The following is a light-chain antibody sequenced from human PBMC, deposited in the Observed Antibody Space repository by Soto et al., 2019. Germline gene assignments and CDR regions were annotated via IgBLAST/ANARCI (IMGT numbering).Light chain of an antibody. V-gene: IGKV3-15*01. CDR1: QSVSSN. J-gene: IGKJ4*01. CDR3: QQYNNWPPLT. Sequence: EIVMTPSPATLSVSPGERATLSCRASQSVSSNLAWYQQKPGQAPRPHIYGASTRATGTPARFTGSGSGTEFTLTISSLQSEDFAVYYCQQYNNWPPLTFGGGTKVEIK. CDR2: GAS.